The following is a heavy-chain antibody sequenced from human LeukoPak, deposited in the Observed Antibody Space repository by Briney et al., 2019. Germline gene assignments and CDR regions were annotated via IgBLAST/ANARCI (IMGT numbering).Heavy chain of an antibody. J-gene: IGHJ5*02. V-gene: IGHV3-23*01. CDR2: IGSAGT. CDR1: GFTIGTYA. CDR3: ARDYWFDP. Sequence: GGSLRLSCAASGFTIGTYAMTWVRQAPGKGLEWVSGIGSAGTYSADSVKGRFTISRDNAKNLLYLQMDSLRAEDTAVYYCARDYWFDPWGHGTLVTVSS.